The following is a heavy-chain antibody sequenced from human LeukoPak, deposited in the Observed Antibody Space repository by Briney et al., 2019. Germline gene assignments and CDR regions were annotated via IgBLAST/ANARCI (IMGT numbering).Heavy chain of an antibody. CDR3: ARGRRVTAGTRRNWFDP. CDR1: GGSFSGYY. J-gene: IGHJ5*02. D-gene: IGHD2-21*02. Sequence: SETLSLTCAVYGGSFSGYYWSWIRQPPGKGLEWIGEINHSGSTNYNPSLKIRVTISVDTSKNQFSLKLSSVTAADTAVYYCARGRRVTAGTRRNWFDPWGQGTLVTVSS. CDR2: INHSGST. V-gene: IGHV4-34*01.